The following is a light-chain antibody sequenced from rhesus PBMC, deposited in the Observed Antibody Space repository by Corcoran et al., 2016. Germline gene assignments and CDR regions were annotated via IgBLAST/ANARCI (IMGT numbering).Light chain of an antibody. V-gene: IGKV1-18*01. J-gene: IGKJ1*01. CDR3: QQGSHTPWT. CDR1: QAISSW. Sequence: DIQMTQSPSSLSASVGDKVTITCRASQAISSWLAWYQQKPGKAPKLLIYAASSLHSGVPERVSGSGSGTDYSLTISGLQPEDFAIYYCQQGSHTPWTFGQGTRVEIK. CDR2: AAS.